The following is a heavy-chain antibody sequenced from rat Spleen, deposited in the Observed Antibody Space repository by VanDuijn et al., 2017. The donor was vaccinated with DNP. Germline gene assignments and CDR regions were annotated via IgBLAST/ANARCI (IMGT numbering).Heavy chain of an antibody. V-gene: IGHV5-58*01. D-gene: IGHD1-2*01. J-gene: IGHJ2*01. CDR3: ASWNPIASISTSNY. CDR1: GFTFSSSW. CDR2: INTDGGST. Sequence: EVQLVESGGGLVQPGRSLKLSCVASGFTFSSSWMFWIRQAPGKGLEWVASINTDGGSTFYPDSVKGRFTISRANAENTVYLQMNSLRSEDTATYYCASWNPIASISTSNYWGQGVMVTVSS.